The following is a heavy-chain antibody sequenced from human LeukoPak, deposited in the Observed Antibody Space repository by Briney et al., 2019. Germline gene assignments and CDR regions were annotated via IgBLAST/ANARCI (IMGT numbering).Heavy chain of an antibody. J-gene: IGHJ6*02. D-gene: IGHD3-10*01. V-gene: IGHV3-21*01. CDR3: ARDRGYYGMDV. CDR1: GFTFSSYS. CDR2: ISSSSSYI. Sequence: GGSLRLSCAASGFTFSSYSTNWVRQAPGKGLEWVSSISSSSSYIYYADSVKGRFTISRDNAKNSLYLQMNSLRAEDTAVYYCARDRGYYGMDVWGQGTTVTVSS.